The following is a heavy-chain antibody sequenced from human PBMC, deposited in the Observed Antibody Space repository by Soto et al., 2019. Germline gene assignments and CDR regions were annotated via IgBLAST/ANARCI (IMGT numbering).Heavy chain of an antibody. D-gene: IGHD3-10*01. J-gene: IGHJ3*02. CDR3: ARDYYGSGSYAWNDAFDI. CDR2: ISAYNGNT. CDR1: GYTFTSYG. Sequence: GASVKVSCKASGYTFTSYGISWVRQAPGQGLEWMGWISAYNGNTNYAQKLQGRVTMTTDTSTSTAYMELRSLRSDDTAVYYCARDYYGSGSYAWNDAFDIWGQGTMVTVSS. V-gene: IGHV1-18*04.